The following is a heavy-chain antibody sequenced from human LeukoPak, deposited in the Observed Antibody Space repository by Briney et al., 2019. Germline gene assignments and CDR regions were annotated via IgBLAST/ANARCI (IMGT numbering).Heavy chain of an antibody. CDR2: ISGSGGST. CDR3: AKGYVDSSGYYYAFDI. CDR1: GFTFTKFW. Sequence: GGSLRLSCEASGFTFTKFWMSWVRQAPGKGLEWVSAISGSGGSTYYADSVKGRFTISRDNSKNTLYLQMNSLRAEDTAVYYCAKGYVDSSGYYYAFDIWGQGTMVTVSS. V-gene: IGHV3-23*01. J-gene: IGHJ3*02. D-gene: IGHD3-22*01.